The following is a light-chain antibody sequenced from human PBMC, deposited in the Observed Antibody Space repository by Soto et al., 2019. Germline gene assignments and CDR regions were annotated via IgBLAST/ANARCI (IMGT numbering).Light chain of an antibody. V-gene: IGKV1-8*01. CDR2: AAS. J-gene: IGKJ4*01. Sequence: AIRMTQSPSSFSASTGDRVTITCRASQGISSYLAWYQQKPGKAPNLLIYAASTLQSGVPSRFSGSGSGTDFTLTISCLQSEDFATYYCQQYYNYPLTFGGGTKLDIK. CDR3: QQYYNYPLT. CDR1: QGISSY.